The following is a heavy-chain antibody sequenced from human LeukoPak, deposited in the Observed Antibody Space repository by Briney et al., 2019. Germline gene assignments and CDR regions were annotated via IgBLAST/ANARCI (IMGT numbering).Heavy chain of an antibody. V-gene: IGHV3-64*01. CDR1: GFTFSTYA. Sequence: GGSLRLSCAASGFTFSTYAMHWVRQTPGKGLEYVSAISTNGGGTYYANSVKGRFTISRDNSKNTLYLRMGSLRAEDMAVYYCARYCSGVSCYSGYDYWGQGTLVTVSS. CDR2: ISTNGGGT. D-gene: IGHD2-15*01. CDR3: ARYCSGVSCYSGYDY. J-gene: IGHJ4*02.